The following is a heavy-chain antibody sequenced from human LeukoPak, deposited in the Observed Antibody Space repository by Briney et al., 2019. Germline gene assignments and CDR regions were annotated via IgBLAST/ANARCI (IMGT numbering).Heavy chain of an antibody. CDR3: ARARLYYGSGSSPFDY. CDR2: IYYSGST. Sequence: SETLSLTCTVSGGSISSSSYYWGWIRQPPGKGLEWIGSIYYSGSTYYNPSLKSRVTISVDTSKNQFSLKLSSVTAADTAVYYCARARLYYGSGSSPFDYWGQGTLVTVSS. J-gene: IGHJ4*02. V-gene: IGHV4-39*07. CDR1: GGSISSSSYY. D-gene: IGHD3-10*01.